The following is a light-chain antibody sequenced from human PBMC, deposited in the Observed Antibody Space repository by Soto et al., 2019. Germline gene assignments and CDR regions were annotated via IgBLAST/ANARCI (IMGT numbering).Light chain of an antibody. CDR1: QSVSSN. V-gene: IGKV3-15*01. Sequence: IVMTQSPATLSVSPGERATLSCRASQSVSSNLAWYQHTPGQAPRLLIYGASTRATGIPARFSGSGSGTEFTLTISGLQSEDFAVYFCQQYNFRCMFGQGTKVEMK. J-gene: IGKJ1*01. CDR2: GAS. CDR3: QQYNFRCM.